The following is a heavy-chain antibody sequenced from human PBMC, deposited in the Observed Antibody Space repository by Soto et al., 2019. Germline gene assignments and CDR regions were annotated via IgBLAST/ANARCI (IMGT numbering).Heavy chain of an antibody. CDR1: GFTFSGSP. Sequence: EVQLVESGGGLVQPGGSLKLSCAASGFTFSGSPMHWVRQASGKGLEWVGRIRSKGDSYVTAYAASVKGRFTISRDDSKNTAYLQMNSLKTEDTAVYYCAHDYCDYWGQGTLVTVSS. CDR2: IRSKGDSYVT. CDR3: AHDYCDY. V-gene: IGHV3-73*01. J-gene: IGHJ4*02.